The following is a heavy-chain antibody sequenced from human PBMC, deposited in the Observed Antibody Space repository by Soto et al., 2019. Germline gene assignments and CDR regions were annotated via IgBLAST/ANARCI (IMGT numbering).Heavy chain of an antibody. D-gene: IGHD1-1*01. Sequence: EVQLLEYGGGLVQPGGSLRLSCAASGFTFSAYAMSWVRQAPGKGLEWVSAISGGGGSTYYADSVKGRFTIARDHSKNTLYLQMNSLRAEDTAVYYCAKDRPKWNGPAERYYFDYWGQGTLVTVPS. CDR3: AKDRPKWNGPAERYYFDY. V-gene: IGHV3-23*01. CDR2: ISGGGGST. CDR1: GFTFSAYA. J-gene: IGHJ4*02.